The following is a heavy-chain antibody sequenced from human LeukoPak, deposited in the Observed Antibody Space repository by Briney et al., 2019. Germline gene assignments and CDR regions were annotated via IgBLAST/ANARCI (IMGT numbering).Heavy chain of an antibody. CDR2: ISYDGSNK. CDR1: GFTFSSYA. Sequence: GRSLRLSCAASGFTFSSYAMHWVRQAPGKGLEWVAVISYDGSNKYYADSVKGRFTISRDNSKNTLYLQMNSLRAEDTAVYYCARVRSSWPHDAFDIWGQGTMVTVSS. V-gene: IGHV3-30-3*01. CDR3: ARVRSSWPHDAFDI. D-gene: IGHD6-13*01. J-gene: IGHJ3*02.